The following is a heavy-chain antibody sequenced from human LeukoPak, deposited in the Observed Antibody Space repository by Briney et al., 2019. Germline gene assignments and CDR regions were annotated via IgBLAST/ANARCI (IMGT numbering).Heavy chain of an antibody. CDR1: GGSISSYY. J-gene: IGHJ4*02. D-gene: IGHD3-10*01. Sequence: SSETLSLTCTVSGGSISSYYWSWIRQPPGKGLEWIGYIYYSGSTNYNPSLKSRVTISVDTSKNQFSLKLSSVTAADTAVYYCVRGARGSGSYYGYWGQGTLVTVSS. V-gene: IGHV4-59*01. CDR3: VRGARGSGSYYGY. CDR2: IYYSGST.